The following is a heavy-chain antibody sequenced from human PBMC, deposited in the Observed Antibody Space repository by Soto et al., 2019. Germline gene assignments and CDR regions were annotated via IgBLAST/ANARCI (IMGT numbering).Heavy chain of an antibody. V-gene: IGHV1-69*01. CDR2: IIPIFGTA. Sequence: QVQLVQSGAEVKKPGSSVKVSCKASGGTFSSYAISWVRQDPGQGLEWMGGIIPIFGTANYAQKFQGRVTITADESTSTAYMELSSLRSEDTAVYYCARGDIVVVPAAKSSHYYYYGMDVWGQGTTVTVSS. CDR1: GGTFSSYA. D-gene: IGHD2-2*01. J-gene: IGHJ6*02. CDR3: ARGDIVVVPAAKSSHYYYYGMDV.